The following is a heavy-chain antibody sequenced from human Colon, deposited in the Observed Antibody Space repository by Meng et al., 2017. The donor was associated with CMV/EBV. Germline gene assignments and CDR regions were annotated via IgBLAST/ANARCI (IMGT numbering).Heavy chain of an antibody. D-gene: IGHD4-23*01. CDR2: ISAYNGNT. J-gene: IGHJ4*02. V-gene: IGHV1-18*01. Sequence: ASVKVSCKASGYTFTSYGISWVRQAPGQGLEWMGWISAYNGNTNYAQKLQDRVTMTTDTSTSTAYMELRSLRSDDTAVYYCARDRSANRGTTVVIPKDYWGQGTLVTVSS. CDR1: GYTFTSYG. CDR3: ARDRSANRGTTVVIPKDY.